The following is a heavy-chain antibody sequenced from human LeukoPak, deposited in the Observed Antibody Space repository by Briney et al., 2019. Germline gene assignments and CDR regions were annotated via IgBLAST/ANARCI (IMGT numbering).Heavy chain of an antibody. CDR1: VLTFSSYS. V-gene: IGHV3-23*01. J-gene: IGHJ4*02. D-gene: IGHD6-13*01. CDR2: TSASGCVT. Sequence: GGSLRLSRVVSVLTFSSYSISGVRQAPGKGLEWVSGTSASGCVTWYPNSVKGRFTISRDNSKNTLFLQMNSLRVEATAIYYCSKDSAGPEYWGQGTLVTVSS. CDR3: SKDSAGPEY.